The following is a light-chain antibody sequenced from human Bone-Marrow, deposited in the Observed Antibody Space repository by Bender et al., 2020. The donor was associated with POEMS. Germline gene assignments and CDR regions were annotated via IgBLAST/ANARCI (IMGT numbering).Light chain of an antibody. CDR2: EVN. CDR3: QSYDSLSDLYV. J-gene: IGLJ1*01. CDR1: SNDVGNYNF. V-gene: IGLV2-23*02. Sequence: QSALTQPASVSGSPGQSITISCTGTSNDVGNYNFVSWYRQHPGKAPKLMIYEVNKRPSGVSYRFSGSKSGNTASLTISGLQAADEADYYCQSYDSLSDLYVFGTGTKVTVL.